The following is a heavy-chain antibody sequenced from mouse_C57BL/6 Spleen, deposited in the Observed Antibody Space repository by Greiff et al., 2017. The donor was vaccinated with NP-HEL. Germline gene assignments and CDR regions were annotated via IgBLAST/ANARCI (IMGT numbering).Heavy chain of an antibody. CDR2: IDPANGNT. Sequence: VQLQQSVAELVRPGASVKLSCTASGFIIKNTYMHWVKQRPEQGLEWIGRIDPANGNTKYAPKFQGKATITADTSSNTAYLQLSSLTSEDTAIYYCATCTVKALMDYWGQGTSVTVSS. CDR1: GFIIKNTY. J-gene: IGHJ4*01. CDR3: ATCTVKALMDY. V-gene: IGHV14-3*01. D-gene: IGHD1-1*01.